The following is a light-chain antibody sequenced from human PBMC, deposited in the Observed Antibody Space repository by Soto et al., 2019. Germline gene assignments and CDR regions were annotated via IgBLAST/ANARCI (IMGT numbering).Light chain of an antibody. CDR1: QSVSDN. Sequence: EVLMTQSPDTLYVSPVERVTLSCRASQSVSDNLAWYQQKPGQGPRLLVYRASTRTLGIPARFSGSESGTEFTLTISSLQSEDFAVYYCQQYNSWPITFGQGTRLEIK. CDR3: QQYNSWPIT. J-gene: IGKJ5*01. CDR2: RAS. V-gene: IGKV3-15*01.